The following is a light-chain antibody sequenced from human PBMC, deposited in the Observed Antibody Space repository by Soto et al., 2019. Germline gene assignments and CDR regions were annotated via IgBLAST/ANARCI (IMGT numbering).Light chain of an antibody. CDR3: QQYNSYAWT. J-gene: IGKJ1*01. CDR2: QAS. Sequence: IQMSQSPSTLSASVGDRVTITCRASQSIGTWLAWYQQKPGKAPKLLIYQASNLESGIPSRFSGSGSGTEFTLTISSLQPDDGATYCCQQYNSYAWTFGQGTKVDIK. CDR1: QSIGTW. V-gene: IGKV1-5*03.